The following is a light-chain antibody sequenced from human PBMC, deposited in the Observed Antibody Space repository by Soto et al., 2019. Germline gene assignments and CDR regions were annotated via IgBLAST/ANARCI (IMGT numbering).Light chain of an antibody. Sequence: EIVLTQSPATLSLSPGERATLSCSASQSVSSYLACYQQKPGQAPRLLIYDASNRATGIPARFSGSGSGTDFTLTISRLEPEDFAVYYCQPRRNWPPYTFGQGTKLEIK. J-gene: IGKJ2*01. V-gene: IGKV3-11*01. CDR1: QSVSSY. CDR2: DAS. CDR3: QPRRNWPPYT.